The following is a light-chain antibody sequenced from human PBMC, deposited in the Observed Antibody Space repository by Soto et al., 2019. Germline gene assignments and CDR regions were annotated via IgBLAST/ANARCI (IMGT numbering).Light chain of an antibody. J-gene: IGKJ2*01. Sequence: EIVLTQSPGTLSLSPGERATLSCRASQSVRSSFLAWYRQKPGQAPRLLIYGATSTATGIPDRFSGSGSGTDFSLTISRLEPEDFAVYYCQQYGTTPLYTFGQGTKLEIK. V-gene: IGKV3-20*01. CDR3: QQYGTTPLYT. CDR2: GAT. CDR1: QSVRSSF.